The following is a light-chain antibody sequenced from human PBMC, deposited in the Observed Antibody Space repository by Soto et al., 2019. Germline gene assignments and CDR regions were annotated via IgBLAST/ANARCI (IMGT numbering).Light chain of an antibody. CDR1: QSVSSSY. Sequence: EIVLTQSPGTLSLSPGERATLSCRASQSVSSSYLAWYQQKPGRAPRLLIYGASNRATGIPDRFSGSGSGTGFTLTISRLEPEDFAVYYCQQYNNWPRTFGQGTKVDI. V-gene: IGKV3-20*01. CDR3: QQYNNWPRT. CDR2: GAS. J-gene: IGKJ1*01.